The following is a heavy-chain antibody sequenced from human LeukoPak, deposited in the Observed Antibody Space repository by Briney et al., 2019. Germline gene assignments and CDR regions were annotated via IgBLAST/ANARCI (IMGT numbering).Heavy chain of an antibody. V-gene: IGHV4-28*03. CDR2: IYYTGSI. J-gene: IGHJ5*02. Sequence: PSETLSLTCAVSAYSIRSPNWWGWIRQPPGKGLEWIGYIYYTGSIYYNPSLKSRVTMSVDTSKNHFSLKLSSVTAADTAVYYCARDRYYYDSSGYYGNNWFDPWGQGTLVTVSS. CDR1: AYSIRSPNW. CDR3: ARDRYYYDSSGYYGNNWFDP. D-gene: IGHD3-22*01.